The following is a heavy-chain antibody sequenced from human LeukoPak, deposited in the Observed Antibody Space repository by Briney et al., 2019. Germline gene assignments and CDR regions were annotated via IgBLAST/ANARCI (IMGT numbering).Heavy chain of an antibody. D-gene: IGHD1-26*01. Sequence: GGSLRLSCAASGFTFSSYEMNWVRQAPGKGLEWVSYISGSGTTIYYPDSVKGRFTISRDNAKNSLYLQMNSLRAEDTAVYYCARGKGGSSRHFDYWGQGTLVTVSS. CDR3: ARGKGGSSRHFDY. CDR1: GFTFSSYE. CDR2: ISGSGTTI. V-gene: IGHV3-48*03. J-gene: IGHJ4*02.